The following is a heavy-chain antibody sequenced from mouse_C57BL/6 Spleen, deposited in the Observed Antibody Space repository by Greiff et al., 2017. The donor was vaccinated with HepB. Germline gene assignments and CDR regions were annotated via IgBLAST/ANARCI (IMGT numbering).Heavy chain of an antibody. J-gene: IGHJ2*01. CDR1: GYAFSSSW. CDR3: ARCKEDYCFDY. Sequence: QVQLKESGPELVKPGASVKISCKASGYAFSSSWMHWVEQRPGKGLEWIGRIYPGDGDTNYNVKFKGKTTLTADKSSSTAYMQLSSLTSEDSAVYFCARCKEDYCFDYWGQGTTLTVSS. CDR2: IYPGDGDT. V-gene: IGHV1-82*01. D-gene: IGHD1-3*01.